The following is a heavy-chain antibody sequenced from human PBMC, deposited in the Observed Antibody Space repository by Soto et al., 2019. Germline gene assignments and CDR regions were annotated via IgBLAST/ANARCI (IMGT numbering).Heavy chain of an antibody. CDR2: INHSGSA. CDR3: ARGPRYYDFWRGYYTGRYYHYGMNV. V-gene: IGHV4-34*01. CDR1: GGSFSGYY. J-gene: IGHJ6*02. Sequence: PSETLSLTGAAYGGSFSGYYWSWIRQPPGKGLEWIGEINHSGSANYNSSRRSRATISVDTSKNRCSLKLSSVTGADTAVYYCARGPRYYDFWRGYYTGRYYHYGMNVWGQGTTVTVSS. D-gene: IGHD3-3*01.